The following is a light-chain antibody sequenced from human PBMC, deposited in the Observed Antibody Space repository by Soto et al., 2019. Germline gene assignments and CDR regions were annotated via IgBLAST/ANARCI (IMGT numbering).Light chain of an antibody. CDR3: QQYGSSGT. CDR1: QSVSSN. Sequence: EIVMTQSPATLSVYTGERATLSFRASQSVSSNLAWYQQKPGQAPRLLIYGASTRATGIPARFSGSGSGTDFTLTISRLEPEDFAVYYCQQYGSSGTFGQGTKVDIK. V-gene: IGKV3-15*01. CDR2: GAS. J-gene: IGKJ1*01.